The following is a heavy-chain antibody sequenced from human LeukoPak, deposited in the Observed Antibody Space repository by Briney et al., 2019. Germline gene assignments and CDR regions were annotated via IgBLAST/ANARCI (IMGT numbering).Heavy chain of an antibody. J-gene: IGHJ4*02. Sequence: PSETLSLTCTVSGGSITNPTYHWGWVRQPPGKGLEWIGSIYYNGNSYYNLDLKSRLTLSIDTSNNQFSLKLESVTAADTAVYYCTSEYSSSPAYWGQGTLVTVSS. CDR2: IYYNGNS. D-gene: IGHD6-6*01. CDR1: GGSITNPTYH. V-gene: IGHV4-39*02. CDR3: TSEYSSSPAY.